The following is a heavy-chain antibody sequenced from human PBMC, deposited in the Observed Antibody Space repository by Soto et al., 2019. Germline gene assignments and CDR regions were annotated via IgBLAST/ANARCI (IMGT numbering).Heavy chain of an antibody. CDR1: GFTFDDYA. CDR3: AKDIKLGYYGMDV. V-gene: IGHV3-43D*04. J-gene: IGHJ6*02. CDR2: ISWDGGST. Sequence: GGSQRLSCAASGFTFDDYAMHWVRQAPGKGLEWVSLISWDGGSTYYADSVKGRFTISRDNSKNSLYLQMNSLRAEDTALYYCAKDIKLGYYGMDVWGQETTVTVSS. D-gene: IGHD3-10*01.